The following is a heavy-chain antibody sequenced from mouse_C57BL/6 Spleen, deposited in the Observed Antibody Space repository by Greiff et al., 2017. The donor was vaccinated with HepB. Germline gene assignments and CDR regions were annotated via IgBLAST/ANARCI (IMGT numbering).Heavy chain of an antibody. CDR1: GYTFTSYW. J-gene: IGHJ3*01. CDR2: IDPSDSYT. V-gene: IGHV1-59*01. Sequence: QVQLKQPGAELVRPGTSVKLSCKASGYTFTSYWMHWVKQRPGQGLEWIGVIDPSDSYTNYNQKFKGKATLTVDTSSSTAYMQLSSLTSEDSAVYYCARTLPGFAYWGQGTLVTVSA. CDR3: ARTLPGFAY.